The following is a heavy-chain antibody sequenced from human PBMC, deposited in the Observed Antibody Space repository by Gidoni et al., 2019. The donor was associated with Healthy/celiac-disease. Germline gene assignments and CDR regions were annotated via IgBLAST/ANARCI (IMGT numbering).Heavy chain of an antibody. CDR3: ARDNGAAAGGPGGFDY. J-gene: IGHJ4*02. D-gene: IGHD6-13*01. CDR1: GFTFSSYS. V-gene: IGHV3-21*01. CDR2: ISSSSSYI. Sequence: EVQLVESGGGLVKPGGSLRLSCAASGFTFSSYSMNWVRQAPGKGLDWVSAISSSSSYIYYADSVKGRFTISRDNAKNSLYLQMNSLRAEDTAVYYCARDNGAAAGGPGGFDYWGQGTLVTVSS.